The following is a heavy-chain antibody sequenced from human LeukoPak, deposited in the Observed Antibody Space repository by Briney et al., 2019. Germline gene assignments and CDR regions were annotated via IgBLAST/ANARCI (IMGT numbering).Heavy chain of an antibody. V-gene: IGHV1-69*05. J-gene: IGHJ5*02. CDR2: IIPIFGTA. CDR3: ARDLGPAAPFGWFDP. CDR1: GGTFSSYA. D-gene: IGHD2-2*01. Sequence: GASVEVSCKASGGTFSSYAISWVRQAPGQGLEWMGGIIPIFGTANYAQKFQGRVTITTDESTSTAYMELSSLRSEDTAVYYCARDLGPAAPFGWFDPWGQGTLVTVSS.